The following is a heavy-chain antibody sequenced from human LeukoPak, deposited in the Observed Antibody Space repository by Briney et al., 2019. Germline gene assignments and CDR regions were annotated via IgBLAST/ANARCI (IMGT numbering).Heavy chain of an antibody. D-gene: IGHD6-19*01. CDR1: GASITSYY. CDR3: ARIGSGWYGGFDY. J-gene: IGHJ4*02. Sequence: KSSETLSLTCTVSGASITSYYWSWIRQPPGKALEWIGYIYYSGSTNYNPSLKSRVTISVDTSKNQFSLKLRSVTAADTAVYYCARIGSGWYGGFDYWGQGTLVTVSS. CDR2: IYYSGST. V-gene: IGHV4-59*01.